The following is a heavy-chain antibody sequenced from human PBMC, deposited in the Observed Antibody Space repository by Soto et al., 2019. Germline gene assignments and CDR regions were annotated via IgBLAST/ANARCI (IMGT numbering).Heavy chain of an antibody. D-gene: IGHD5-18*01. CDR3: ASNTAMVTKTYYYYGMDV. V-gene: IGHV5-51*01. CDR2: IYPGDSDT. J-gene: IGHJ6*02. Sequence: GESLKISCKGSGYSFTSYWIGWVRQMPGKGLEWMGIIYPGDSDTRYSPSFQGQVTISADKSISTAYLQWSSLKASDTAMYYCASNTAMVTKTYYYYGMDVWGQGTTVTVS. CDR1: GYSFTSYW.